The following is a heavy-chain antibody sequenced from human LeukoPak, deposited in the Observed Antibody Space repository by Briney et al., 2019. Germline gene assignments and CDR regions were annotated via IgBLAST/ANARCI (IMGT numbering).Heavy chain of an antibody. Sequence: GGSLRLSCAASGFTFSSYGMHWVRQAPGKGLEWVAFIRYDGSNKYYADSVKGRFTISRDNSKNTLYLQMNSLRAEDTAVYYCASGGGWVFFNWGRGTLVTVSS. CDR1: GFTFSSYG. CDR3: ASGGGWVFFN. V-gene: IGHV3-30*02. J-gene: IGHJ4*02. D-gene: IGHD6-19*01. CDR2: IRYDGSNK.